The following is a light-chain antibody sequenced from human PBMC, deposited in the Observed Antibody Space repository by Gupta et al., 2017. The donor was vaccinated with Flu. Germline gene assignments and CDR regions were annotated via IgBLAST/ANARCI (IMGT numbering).Light chain of an antibody. Sequence: DIQMTQSPSTLSASVGDRVTITCRARQSISSWLAWYQQNPGKAPKLLIYKASSVESGVPSTLSGRGSGTEFTLTISSRQPDDFATYYSLQENSSPWTFGQGTKVEIK. CDR3: LQENSSPWT. CDR1: QSISSW. CDR2: KAS. V-gene: IGKV1-5*03. J-gene: IGKJ1*01.